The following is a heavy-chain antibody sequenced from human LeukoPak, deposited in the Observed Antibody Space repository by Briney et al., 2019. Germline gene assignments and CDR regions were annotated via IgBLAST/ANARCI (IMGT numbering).Heavy chain of an antibody. CDR3: ASYYCTSGTCYFDY. Sequence: GGSLRLSCAVSGFSISSNYISWVRQAPGKGLEWLSVIYSAGDTYYADSVKGRFTISKDTSNNMVFLQVSSLRGEDTALYYCASYYCTSGTCYFDYWGQGTLVTVS. J-gene: IGHJ4*02. D-gene: IGHD2-8*01. CDR2: IYSAGDT. CDR1: GFSISSNY. V-gene: IGHV3-53*01.